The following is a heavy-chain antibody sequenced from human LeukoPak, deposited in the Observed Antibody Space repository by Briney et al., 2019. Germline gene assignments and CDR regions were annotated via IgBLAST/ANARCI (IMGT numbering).Heavy chain of an antibody. Sequence: ASVKVSGMASGGTFSSFAISWVRQAPGQGLEWMGGIVPLFGAANYAQKFQGRVTITTDESTSTAYMELSSSRSEDTAVYYCARARSPSSGYLLRDHNWFDPWGQEPWSPSPQ. V-gene: IGHV1-69*05. CDR3: ARARSPSSGYLLRDHNWFDP. J-gene: IGHJ5*02. CDR1: GGTFSSFA. CDR2: IVPLFGAA. D-gene: IGHD3-22*01.